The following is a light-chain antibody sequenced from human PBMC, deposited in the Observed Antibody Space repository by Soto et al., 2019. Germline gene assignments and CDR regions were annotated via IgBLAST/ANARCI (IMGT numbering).Light chain of an antibody. CDR1: QSLTYSDGNTY. J-gene: IGKJ2*01. CDR3: LQGTYRPPYT. CDR2: QVS. V-gene: IGKV2-30*01. Sequence: DVVMTQSPLSLPVTLGQPASISCRSSQSLTYSDGNTYLYWFQQRPGQSPRRLIYQVSKRDSGAPDRSSGRGAGTDFTLKISRVEDEDDGVYYYLQGTYRPPYTLSQGAML.